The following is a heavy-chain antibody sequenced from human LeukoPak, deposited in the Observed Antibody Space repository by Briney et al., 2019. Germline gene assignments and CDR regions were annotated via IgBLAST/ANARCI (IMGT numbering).Heavy chain of an antibody. J-gene: IGHJ6*02. Sequence: ASVKVSCKASGYTLTDYYIHWVRQAPGQGLEWMGRINPNSGGTDYAQKFQGRVTMTRDTSISTAYMELSRLRSDDTAVYYCASQDIVVVPAAPVNYYYYGMDVWGQGATVTVSS. D-gene: IGHD2-2*01. CDR2: INPNSGGT. CDR3: ASQDIVVVPAAPVNYYYYGMDV. CDR1: GYTLTDYY. V-gene: IGHV1-2*02.